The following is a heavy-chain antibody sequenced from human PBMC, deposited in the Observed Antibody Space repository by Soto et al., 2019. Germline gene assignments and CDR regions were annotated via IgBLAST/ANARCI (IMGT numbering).Heavy chain of an antibody. J-gene: IGHJ5*01. Sequence: QVQLVQSGAEVKKPGSSVKVSCKASGDTFSNYAISWVRQAPGQGLEWMGGIIPIYDTANYAQKFQGRGTITAEKSTSTADMELSSLRSEEKVVYYCARDLGGCSGGSCRYNWFDSWGQGTLVTVSS. D-gene: IGHD2-15*01. V-gene: IGHV1-69*06. CDR3: ARDLGGCSGGSCRYNWFDS. CDR1: GDTFSNYA. CDR2: IIPIYDTA.